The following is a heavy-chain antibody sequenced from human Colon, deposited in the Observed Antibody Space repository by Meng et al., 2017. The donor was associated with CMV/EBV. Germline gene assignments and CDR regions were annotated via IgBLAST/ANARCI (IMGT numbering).Heavy chain of an antibody. CDR3: ARDNPQPRWGWSGSPAEY. J-gene: IGHJ4*02. Sequence: YTLTNYYIHWVRRAPGQGLEWMGMINPSGGSTSYSHKFQARITMTRDTSTSTVYMTLGGLRSDDTAVYYCARDNPQPRWGWSGSPAEYWGGGSLVTVSS. CDR2: INPSGGST. CDR1: YTLTNYY. D-gene: IGHD3-10*01. V-gene: IGHV1-46*01.